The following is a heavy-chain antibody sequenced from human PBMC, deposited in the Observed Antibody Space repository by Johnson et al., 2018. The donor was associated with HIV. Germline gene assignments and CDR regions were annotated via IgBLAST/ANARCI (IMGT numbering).Heavy chain of an antibody. CDR2: ISGRGDMT. Sequence: QMLLVESGGGVVQPGRSLRLSCAASGFTFSSYAMHWVRQAPGKGLEWVSVISGRGDMTHYAESVKGRFTISRDSSKNTLYLQISNLRVEDTAVYYCAKEDPWRRAFDIWGQGTMVTVSS. V-gene: IGHV3-NL1*01. CDR1: GFTFSSYA. D-gene: IGHD1-1*01. J-gene: IGHJ3*02. CDR3: AKEDPWRRAFDI.